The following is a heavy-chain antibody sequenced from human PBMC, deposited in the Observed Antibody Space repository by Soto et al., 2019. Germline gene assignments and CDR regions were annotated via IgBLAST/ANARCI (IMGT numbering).Heavy chain of an antibody. CDR3: AKGHSDSFGNYDYFGMDV. CDR2: ITGAGGST. J-gene: IGHJ6*02. Sequence: GGSLRLSCAASGFTFDNYGMSWVRQAPGKGLEWIGAITGAGGSTYNADSVKGRFTISRDNSKKTVYLQVDSLRVEDTAVYYCAKGHSDSFGNYDYFGMDVWGQGTRVTVSS. CDR1: GFTFDNYG. V-gene: IGHV3-23*01. D-gene: IGHD4-4*01.